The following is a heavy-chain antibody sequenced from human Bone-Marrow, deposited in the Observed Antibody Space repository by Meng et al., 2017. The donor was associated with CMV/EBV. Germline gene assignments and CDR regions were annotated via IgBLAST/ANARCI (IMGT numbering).Heavy chain of an antibody. Sequence: GESLKISCAASGFTFSSYAMHWVRQAPGKGLEWVAVISYDGSNKYYADSVKGRFTISRDNSKNTLYLQMNSLRAEDTAVYYCARDGQLVDYYYYGMDVWGQGTTVTVSS. CDR2: ISYDGSNK. D-gene: IGHD6-13*01. CDR1: GFTFSSYA. J-gene: IGHJ6*02. V-gene: IGHV3-30-3*01. CDR3: ARDGQLVDYYYYGMDV.